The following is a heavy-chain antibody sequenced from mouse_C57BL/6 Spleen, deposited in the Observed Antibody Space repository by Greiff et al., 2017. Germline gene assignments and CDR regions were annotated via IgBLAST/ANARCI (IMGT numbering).Heavy chain of an antibody. V-gene: IGHV1-82*01. Sequence: QVQLQQSGPELVKPGASVKISCKASGYAFSSSWMNWVKQRPGKGLEWIGRIYPGDGDTNYNGKFKGKATLTADKSSSTAYMQLSSLTSEDSAVYFCGRWGYENYFDYWGQGTTLTVSS. CDR1: GYAFSSSW. J-gene: IGHJ2*01. CDR2: IYPGDGDT. D-gene: IGHD3-1*01. CDR3: GRWGYENYFDY.